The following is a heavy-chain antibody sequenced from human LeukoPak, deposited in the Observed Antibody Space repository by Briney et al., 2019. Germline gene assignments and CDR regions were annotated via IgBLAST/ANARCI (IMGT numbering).Heavy chain of an antibody. D-gene: IGHD1-26*01. Sequence: GGSLRLSCAASGFTFSSYSMNWVRQAPGKGLEWVAVISYDGSNKYYADSVKGRFTISRDNSKNTLYLQMNSLRAEDTAVYYCATYYIRRDAFDIWGQGTMVTVSS. CDR3: ATYYIRRDAFDI. CDR1: GFTFSSYS. CDR2: ISYDGSNK. J-gene: IGHJ3*02. V-gene: IGHV3-30*03.